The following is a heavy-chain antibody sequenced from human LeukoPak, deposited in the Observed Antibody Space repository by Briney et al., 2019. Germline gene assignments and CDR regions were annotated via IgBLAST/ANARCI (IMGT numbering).Heavy chain of an antibody. CDR2: ITSSSSTI. CDR1: GFTFSDYN. Sequence: TGGSLRLSCAASGFTFSDYNMTWVRQAPGKGLEWVSYITSSSSTIYYADSVKGRFTIPRDNAKNSLYLQMNSLRAEDTAVYYCARAWSGYTYGYYYWGQGTLVIVSS. J-gene: IGHJ4*02. D-gene: IGHD5-18*01. CDR3: ARAWSGYTYGYYY. V-gene: IGHV3-48*01.